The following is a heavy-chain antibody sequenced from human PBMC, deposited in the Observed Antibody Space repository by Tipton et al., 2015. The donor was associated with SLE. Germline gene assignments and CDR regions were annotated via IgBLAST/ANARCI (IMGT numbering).Heavy chain of an antibody. CDR1: EFTFSRYD. J-gene: IGHJ4*02. Sequence: SLRLSCAASEFTFSRYDMNWVRQAPGKGLEWVSFISSSGNVIYYADSVKGRFTISRDNAKNSVFLQMESLRAEDTAVYYCACSLLWFGAPSYFDYWGQGTLVTVSS. V-gene: IGHV3-48*03. CDR2: ISSSGNVI. CDR3: ACSLLWFGAPSYFDY. D-gene: IGHD3-10*01.